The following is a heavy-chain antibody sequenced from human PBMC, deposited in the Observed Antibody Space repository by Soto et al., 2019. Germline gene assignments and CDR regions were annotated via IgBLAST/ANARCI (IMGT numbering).Heavy chain of an antibody. Sequence: QVQLVQSGAEVKKPGSSVKVSCKASGGTFSSYAISWVRQAPGQGLEWRGGIIPSFGTANYAQKFQGRVTITADDSTSTAYMELSRLRSEDTAVYYCAIKYGSGIPVGNYYYYDGMDVWGQGPTVSVSS. V-gene: IGHV1-69*01. CDR3: AIKYGSGIPVGNYYYYDGMDV. J-gene: IGHJ6*02. D-gene: IGHD3-10*01. CDR2: IIPSFGTA. CDR1: GGTFSSYA.